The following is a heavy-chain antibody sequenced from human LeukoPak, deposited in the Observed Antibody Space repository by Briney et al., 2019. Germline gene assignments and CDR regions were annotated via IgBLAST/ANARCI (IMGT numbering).Heavy chain of an antibody. Sequence: GASVKVSCKASGYTFTSYAMHWVRQAPGQRLEWMGWISAGNGNTKYSQKFQGRVTITRDTSASTAYMELSSLRSEDMAVYYCARDGPTRNAFDIWGQGTMVTVSS. J-gene: IGHJ3*02. CDR2: ISAGNGNT. V-gene: IGHV1-3*01. CDR3: ARDGPTRNAFDI. CDR1: GYTFTSYA.